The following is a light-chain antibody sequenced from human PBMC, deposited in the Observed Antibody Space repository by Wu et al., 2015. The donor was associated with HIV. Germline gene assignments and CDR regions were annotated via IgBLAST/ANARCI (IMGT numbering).Light chain of an antibody. Sequence: EIVLTQSPGTLSLSPGERATLSCRASQSVGSSYLAWYQQKPGQAPRLLIYGTSGRATGIPDRFGGSGSGTDFTLTISRLEPEDFAVHYCQQYGTSPYTFGQGTKLEIK. V-gene: IGKV3-20*01. CDR1: QSVGSSY. J-gene: IGKJ2*01. CDR3: QQYGTSPYT. CDR2: GTS.